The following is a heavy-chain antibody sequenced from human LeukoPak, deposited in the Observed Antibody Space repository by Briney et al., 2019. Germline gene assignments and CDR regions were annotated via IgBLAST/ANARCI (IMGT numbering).Heavy chain of an antibody. V-gene: IGHV4-59*06. CDR1: GGSISSYY. CDR2: IYYSGST. D-gene: IGHD3-22*01. CDR3: ARSYGSSGYCFDY. Sequence: SETLSLTCTVSGGSISSYYWSWIRQPPGKGLEWIGYIYYSGSTYYNPSLRSRVTISVDTSKNQFSLKLSSVTAADTAVYYCARSYGSSGYCFDYWGQGTLVTVSS. J-gene: IGHJ4*02.